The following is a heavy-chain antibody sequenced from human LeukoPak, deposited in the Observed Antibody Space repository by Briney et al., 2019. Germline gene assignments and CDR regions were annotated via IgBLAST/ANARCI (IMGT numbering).Heavy chain of an antibody. CDR3: ARDPGPGY. CDR2: INPSGGST. CDR1: GYTFTSYY. D-gene: IGHD1-1*01. J-gene: IGHJ4*02. V-gene: IGHV1-46*01. Sequence: ASVKVSCKASGYTFTSYYMHWVRQAPGQGLEWMGIINPSGGSTSYAQKLQGRVTMTTDTSTSTAYMELRSLRSDDTAVYYCARDPGPGYWGQGTLVTVSS.